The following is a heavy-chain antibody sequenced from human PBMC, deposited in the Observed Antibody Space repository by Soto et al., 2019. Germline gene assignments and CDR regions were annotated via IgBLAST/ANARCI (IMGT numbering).Heavy chain of an antibody. D-gene: IGHD3-10*01. CDR2: INHSGST. J-gene: IGHJ5*02. V-gene: IGHV4-34*01. CDR3: ARGPRYYYGSGSPRYNWFDP. Sequence: PSETLSLTCAVYGGSFSGYYWSWIRQPPGKGLEWIGEINHSGSTNYNPSLKSRVTISVDTSKNQFSLKLSSVTAADTAVYYCARGPRYYYGSGSPRYNWFDPWGQGTRVTVSS. CDR1: GGSFSGYY.